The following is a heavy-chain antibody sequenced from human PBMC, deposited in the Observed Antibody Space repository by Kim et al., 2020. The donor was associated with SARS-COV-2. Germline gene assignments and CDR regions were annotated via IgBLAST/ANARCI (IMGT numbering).Heavy chain of an antibody. CDR1: GGTFSSYA. Sequence: SVKVSCKASGGTFSSYAISWVRQAPGQGLEWMGGIIPIFGTANYAQKFQGRVTITADESTSTAYMELSSLRSEDTAVYYCARSLEEGVSTAMGNWFDPWGQGTLVTVSS. J-gene: IGHJ5*02. CDR3: ARSLEEGVSTAMGNWFDP. V-gene: IGHV1-69*13. CDR2: IIPIFGTA. D-gene: IGHD5-18*01.